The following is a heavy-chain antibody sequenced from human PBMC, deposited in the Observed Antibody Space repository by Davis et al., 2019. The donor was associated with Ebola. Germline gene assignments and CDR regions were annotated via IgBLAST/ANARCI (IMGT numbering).Heavy chain of an antibody. Sequence: GESLKISCAASGFTFSSYWMSWVRQAPGKGLEWVANIKQDGSEKYYMDSVKGRFTISRDNAKNSLYLQMNSLRAEDTAVYYCARDPGAAAGTGYWGQGTLVTVSS. D-gene: IGHD6-13*01. V-gene: IGHV3-7*03. CDR3: ARDPGAAAGTGY. J-gene: IGHJ4*02. CDR1: GFTFSSYW. CDR2: IKQDGSEK.